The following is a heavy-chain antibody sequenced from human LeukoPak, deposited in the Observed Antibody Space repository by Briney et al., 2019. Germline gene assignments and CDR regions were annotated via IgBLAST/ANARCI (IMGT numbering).Heavy chain of an antibody. D-gene: IGHD3-10*01. CDR2: ISGSGGST. V-gene: IGHV3-23*01. Sequence: GGSLRLSCAASGFTFSTYAMSWVRQTPEKGLEWVSAISGSGGSTYYADSVKGRFTISRDNSKNTLYLQMNSLRAEDTAVYYCAKDLLRGYYGSGSYPGWGQGTLVTVSS. J-gene: IGHJ4*02. CDR3: AKDLLRGYYGSGSYPG. CDR1: GFTFSTYA.